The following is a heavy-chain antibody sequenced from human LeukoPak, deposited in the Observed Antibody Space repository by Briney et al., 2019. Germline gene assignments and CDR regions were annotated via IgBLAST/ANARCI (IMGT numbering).Heavy chain of an antibody. CDR1: GFTFSSYG. CDR3: AKPLEMATIWDAFDI. CDR2: ISYDGSNK. J-gene: IGHJ3*02. Sequence: PGGSLRLSCAASGFTFSSYGMHWVRQAPGKGLEWVAAISYDGSNKHYADSVKGRFTISRDNSKNTLYLQMNSLRAEDTAVYYCAKPLEMATIWDAFDIWGQGTMVTVSS. V-gene: IGHV3-30*18. D-gene: IGHD5-24*01.